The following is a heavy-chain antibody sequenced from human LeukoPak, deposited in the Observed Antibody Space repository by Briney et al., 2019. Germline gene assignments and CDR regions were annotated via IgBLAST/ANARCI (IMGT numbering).Heavy chain of an antibody. J-gene: IGHJ4*02. D-gene: IGHD6-19*01. CDR2: ISSSSSYI. CDR1: GFSFSSYA. CDR3: ASWAVAAPSDY. Sequence: KAGGSLRLSCAVSGFSFSSYAMSWVRQAPGKGLEWVSSISSSSSYIYYADSVKGRFTISRDNAKNSLYLQMNSLRAEDAAVYYCASWAVAAPSDYWGQGTLVTVSS. V-gene: IGHV3-21*01.